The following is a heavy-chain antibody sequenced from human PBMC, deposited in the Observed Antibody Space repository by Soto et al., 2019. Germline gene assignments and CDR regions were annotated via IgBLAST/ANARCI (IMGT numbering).Heavy chain of an antibody. CDR2: INPSGGGT. V-gene: IGHV1-46*01. J-gene: IGHJ4*02. CDR1: GYTFTSYY. Sequence: ASVKVSCKASGYTFTSYYMHWVRQAPGQGLEWMGIINPSGGGTSYAQKFQGRVTMTRDTSTSTVYMELSSLRSEDTAVYYCARDSPPDGYKRGTHDYWGQGTLVTVSS. CDR3: ARDSPPDGYKRGTHDY. D-gene: IGHD5-12*01.